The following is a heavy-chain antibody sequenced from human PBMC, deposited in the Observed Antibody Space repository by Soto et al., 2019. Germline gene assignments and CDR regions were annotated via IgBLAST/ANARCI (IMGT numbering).Heavy chain of an antibody. V-gene: IGHV3-53*01. CDR1: GFTVSSNY. CDR2: IYSGGST. D-gene: IGHD6-6*01. J-gene: IGHJ3*02. Sequence: GGSLRLSCAASGFTVSSNYMSWVRQAPGKGLEWVSVIYSGGSTYYADSVKGRFTISRDNSKNTLYLQLNSLRAEDTAVYYCAASSLSSSDAFDIWGQGTMVTVSS. CDR3: AASSLSSSDAFDI.